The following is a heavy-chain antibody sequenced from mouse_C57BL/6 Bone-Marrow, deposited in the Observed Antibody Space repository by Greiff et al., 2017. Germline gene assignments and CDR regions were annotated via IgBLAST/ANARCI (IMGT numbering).Heavy chain of an antibody. CDR3: TSDGDY. V-gene: IGHV1-15*01. CDR1: GYTFTDYE. J-gene: IGHJ2*01. Sequence: QVQLQQSGAELVRPGASVTLSCKASGYTFTDYEMHWVKQTPVHGLEWIGAIDPETGGTAYNQKFKGKAILTAGKSSSTAYMELRSLTSEDSAVYYCTSDGDYWGQGTTLTVSS. CDR2: IDPETGGT.